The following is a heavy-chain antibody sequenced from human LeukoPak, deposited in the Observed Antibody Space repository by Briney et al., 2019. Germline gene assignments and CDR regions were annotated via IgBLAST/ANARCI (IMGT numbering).Heavy chain of an antibody. CDR3: TRDPTSEGRREY. J-gene: IGHJ4*02. CDR1: GFTVSNNY. V-gene: IGHV3-53*01. CDR2: IYSDGST. D-gene: IGHD2-2*01. Sequence: PGGTLRLSCAPSGFTVSNNYISWVRQAPGKGLEWVSVIYSDGSTYYADSVKGRFTISRDNSKNTLYLQMNSLRGDDTAIYYCTRDPTSEGRREYWGQGTLVTVSS.